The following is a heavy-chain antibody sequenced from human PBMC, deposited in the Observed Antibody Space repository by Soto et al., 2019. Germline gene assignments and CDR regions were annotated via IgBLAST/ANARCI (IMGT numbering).Heavy chain of an antibody. Sequence: EVQLVESGGGLVRPGGSLRLSCSASGFTFSYYWRHWVRQAPGEELVWISRIHSDGSSTTYADFVKGRFIISRDNARNTVDLQMNSVRVEDTAVYYCARGYRGAFDLWGPGTVVTVSS. D-gene: IGHD1-1*01. V-gene: IGHV3-74*01. J-gene: IGHJ3*01. CDR3: ARGYRGAFDL. CDR2: IHSDGSST. CDR1: GFTFSYYW.